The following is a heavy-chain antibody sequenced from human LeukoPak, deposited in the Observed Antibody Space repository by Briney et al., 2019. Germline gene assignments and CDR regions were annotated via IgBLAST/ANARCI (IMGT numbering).Heavy chain of an antibody. CDR3: ARGDYYGSQNYTFDV. D-gene: IGHD3-10*01. Sequence: GGSLRLSCAASGFTFRHYEMQWVRQAPGKGLEWVSYISGRGDTIHYAVSVKGRFTISRDIAKNSLYLQMNSLRAEDTALYYCARGDYYGSQNYTFDVWGQGTMVTVSS. V-gene: IGHV3-48*03. CDR2: ISGRGDTI. CDR1: GFTFRHYE. J-gene: IGHJ3*01.